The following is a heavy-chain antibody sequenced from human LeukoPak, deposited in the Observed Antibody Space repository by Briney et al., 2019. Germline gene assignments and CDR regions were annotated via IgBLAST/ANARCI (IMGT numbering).Heavy chain of an antibody. J-gene: IGHJ2*01. CDR1: GGSISSGSYY. Sequence: SETLSLICTVYGGSISSGSYYWTWIRQPAGNELEWIGRVFPSGSTNYNPSLKSRVTASVDTSKNQFSLKLSSVTAADTAVYYCARVFFYNDANSIDLWGRGTLVTVSS. D-gene: IGHD1-1*01. CDR2: VFPSGST. CDR3: ARVFFYNDANSIDL. V-gene: IGHV4-61*02.